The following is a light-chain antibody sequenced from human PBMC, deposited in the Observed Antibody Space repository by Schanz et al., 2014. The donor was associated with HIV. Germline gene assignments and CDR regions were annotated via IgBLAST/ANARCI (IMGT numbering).Light chain of an antibody. J-gene: IGKJ1*01. Sequence: EIVLTQSPDTLSLSPGERATLSCRASQSVSSYLAWYQQKPGQAPRLLIFGASTRATGIPARFSGSGSGTEFTLTVSSLQSEDFAIYYCQQYNNWPGTFGQGTKVEIK. CDR3: QQYNNWPGT. CDR2: GAS. V-gene: IGKV3-15*01. CDR1: QSVSSY.